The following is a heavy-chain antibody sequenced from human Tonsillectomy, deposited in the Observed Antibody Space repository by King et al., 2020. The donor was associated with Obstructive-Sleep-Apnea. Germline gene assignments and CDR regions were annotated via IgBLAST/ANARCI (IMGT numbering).Heavy chain of an antibody. Sequence: QVQLVESGGGVVQPGRSLRLSCVASGFTFSTYGMHWVRQAPGKGLEWVAFIRNDGSDKYYADSVKGRFTISRDNSKNTLYLEMNSLRVEDTAVYYCASFDGYYDASQSEYYVFDPWGLGTLVTVSS. CDR1: GFTFSTYG. CDR2: IRNDGSDK. CDR3: ASFDGYYDASQSEYYVFDP. D-gene: IGHD3-3*01. V-gene: IGHV3-33*01. J-gene: IGHJ5*02.